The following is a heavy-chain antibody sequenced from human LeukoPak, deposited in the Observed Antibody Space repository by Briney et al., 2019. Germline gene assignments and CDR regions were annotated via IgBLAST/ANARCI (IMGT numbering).Heavy chain of an antibody. V-gene: IGHV4-34*01. Sequence: SETLSLTCAVYGGSFSGYYWSWIRQPPGKGLEWIGEINHSGSTNYNPSLKSRVTISVDTSKNQFSLKLSSVTAADTAVYYCASLRRRSSGYKKDYCYMDVWGKGTTVTVSS. D-gene: IGHD3-22*01. CDR1: GGSFSGYY. J-gene: IGHJ6*03. CDR2: INHSGST. CDR3: ASLRRRSSGYKKDYCYMDV.